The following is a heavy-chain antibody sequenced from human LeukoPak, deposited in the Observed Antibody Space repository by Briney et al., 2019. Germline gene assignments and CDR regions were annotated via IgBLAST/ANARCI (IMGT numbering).Heavy chain of an antibody. Sequence: GGSLRLSCAASGFTFSSYGMHWVRQAPGKGLEWVAVISYDGSNKYYADSVKGRFTISRDNSKNTLYLQMNGLRGEDMAVYYCAKGPLRGTAAAIDYWGQGTLVTVSS. CDR1: GFTFSSYG. D-gene: IGHD2-2*01. V-gene: IGHV3-30*18. J-gene: IGHJ4*02. CDR3: AKGPLRGTAAAIDY. CDR2: ISYDGSNK.